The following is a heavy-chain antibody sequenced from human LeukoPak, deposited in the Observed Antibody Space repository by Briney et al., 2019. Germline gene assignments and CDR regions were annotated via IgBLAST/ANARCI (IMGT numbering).Heavy chain of an antibody. CDR2: ISWVGGST. CDR3: AKGKRGYSGYDYFDY. V-gene: IGHV3-43D*03. Sequence: GGSLRLSCAASGLTFDDYAMHWVRQAPGKGLEWVSLISWVGGSTYYADSVKGRFTISRDNSKNSLYLQMNSLRAEDTALYYCAKGKRGYSGYDYFDYWGQGTLVTVSS. D-gene: IGHD5-12*01. J-gene: IGHJ4*02. CDR1: GLTFDDYA.